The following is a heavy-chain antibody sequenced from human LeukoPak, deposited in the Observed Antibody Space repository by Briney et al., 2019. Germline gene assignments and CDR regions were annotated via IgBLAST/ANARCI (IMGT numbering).Heavy chain of an antibody. CDR2: IYYSGST. V-gene: IGHV4-59*01. CDR1: GGSISSYY. J-gene: IGHJ4*02. D-gene: IGHD3-10*01. Sequence: SETLSLTCTVAGGSISSYYWSWIRQPPGKGLEWIGYIYYSGSTNYNPSLKSRVTISVDTSKNQFSLKLSPVTAADTAVYYCARVQYGSGSYYFDYWGQGTLVTVSS. CDR3: ARVQYGSGSYYFDY.